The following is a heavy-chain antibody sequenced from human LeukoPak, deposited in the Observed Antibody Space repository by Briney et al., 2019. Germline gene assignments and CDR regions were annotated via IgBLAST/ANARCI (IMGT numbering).Heavy chain of an antibody. J-gene: IGHJ4*02. CDR2: ISYDGSNK. CDR1: GFTFSSYG. D-gene: IGHD5-18*01. CDR3: AKDREDTAMFFDY. Sequence: GRSLRLSCAASGFTFSSYGMHWVRQAPGKGLEWVAVISYDGSNKYYADSVKGRFTISRDNSKNTLYLQMNSLRAEDTAVYYCAKDREDTAMFFDYWGQGTLVTVSS. V-gene: IGHV3-30*18.